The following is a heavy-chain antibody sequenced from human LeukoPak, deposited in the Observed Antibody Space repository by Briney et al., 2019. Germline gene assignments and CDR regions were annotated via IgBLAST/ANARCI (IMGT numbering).Heavy chain of an antibody. CDR1: GFTFSDYY. V-gene: IGHV3-11*04. CDR2: IISSGSNM. Sequence: KPGGSLRLSCAASGFTFSDYYMSWIRQAPGKGLQWVSSIISSGSNMYYADSVKGRFTVSRDNAKNSLYLQMSSLRAEDTAVYYCAGGSLRDLRINWGQGTLVTVSS. J-gene: IGHJ4*02. D-gene: IGHD2/OR15-2a*01. CDR3: AGGSLRDLRIN.